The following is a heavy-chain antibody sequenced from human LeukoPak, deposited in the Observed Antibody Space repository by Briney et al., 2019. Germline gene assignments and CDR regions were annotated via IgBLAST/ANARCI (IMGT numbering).Heavy chain of an antibody. V-gene: IGHV1-2*02. D-gene: IGHD3-9*01. Sequence: ASVKVSCKASGYTFTSYGISWVRQAPGQGLEWMGWINPYSGDTTYAQKFQGRVTMTRDTSISTAYMELSRLRSDDTAVYYCARVAGYYIPHDYWGQGTLVTVSS. J-gene: IGHJ4*02. CDR3: ARVAGYYIPHDY. CDR1: GYTFTSYG. CDR2: INPYSGDT.